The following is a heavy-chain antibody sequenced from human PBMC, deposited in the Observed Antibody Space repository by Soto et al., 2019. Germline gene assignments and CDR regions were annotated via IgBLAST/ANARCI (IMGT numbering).Heavy chain of an antibody. Sequence: QLQLQESGPGLVKPSETLSLTCTVSGGSISSSSYYWGWIRQPPGKGLEWIGSIYYSGSTYYNPSLKSRVTISVDTSKNQFSLMLSSVPAADTAVYYCARGRITIFGVVTRGWFDPWGQGTLVTVSS. CDR3: ARGRITIFGVVTRGWFDP. CDR2: IYYSGST. CDR1: GGSISSSSYY. J-gene: IGHJ5*02. V-gene: IGHV4-39*01. D-gene: IGHD3-3*01.